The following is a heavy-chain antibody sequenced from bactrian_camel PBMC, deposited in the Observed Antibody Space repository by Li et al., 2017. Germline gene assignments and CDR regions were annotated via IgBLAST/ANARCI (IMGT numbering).Heavy chain of an antibody. CDR1: GFTFSTYW. V-gene: IGHV3S1*01. CDR3: ALRPLEGRWYVGAAFGH. Sequence: HVQLVESGGGLVQPGGSLTLTCTVSGFTFSTYWMYWVRQAPGKGLECVSTIVSGGGTNVDAESAKGRFTISRDNAENTLYLQLDGLKTEDTAMYYCALRPLEGRWYVGAAFGHWGQGTQVTVS. D-gene: IGHD6*01. J-gene: IGHJ4*01. CDR2: IVSGGGTN.